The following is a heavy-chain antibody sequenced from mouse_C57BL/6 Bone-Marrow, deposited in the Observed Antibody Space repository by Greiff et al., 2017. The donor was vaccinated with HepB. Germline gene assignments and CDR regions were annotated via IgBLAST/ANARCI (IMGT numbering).Heavy chain of an antibody. CDR2: ISSGGSYT. V-gene: IGHV5-6*01. J-gene: IGHJ3*01. Sequence: VQLKESGGDLVKPGGSLKLSCAASGFTFSSYGMSWVRQTPDKRLEWVATISSGGSYTYYPDSVKGRFTISRDNAKNTLYLQMSSLKSEDTAMYYCARHDAYWGQGTLVTVSA. CDR3: ARHDAY. CDR1: GFTFSSYG.